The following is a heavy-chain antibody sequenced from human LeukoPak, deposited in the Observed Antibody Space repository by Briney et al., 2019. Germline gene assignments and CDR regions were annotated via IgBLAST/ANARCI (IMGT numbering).Heavy chain of an antibody. Sequence: SSETLSLTCTVSGGSISSSSYYWGWIRQPPGKGLEWIGSIYYSGSTYYNPSLKSRVTISVDTSKNQFSLKLSSVTAADTAVYYCAREGWLQLARDYWGQGTLVTVSS. CDR2: IYYSGST. CDR1: GGSISSSSYY. CDR3: AREGWLQLARDY. V-gene: IGHV4-39*01. J-gene: IGHJ4*02. D-gene: IGHD5-24*01.